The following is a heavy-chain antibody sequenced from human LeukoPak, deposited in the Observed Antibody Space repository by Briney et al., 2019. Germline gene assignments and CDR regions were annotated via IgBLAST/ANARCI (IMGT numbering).Heavy chain of an antibody. V-gene: IGHV3-23*01. CDR2: INNSGGST. J-gene: IGHJ4*02. CDR3: AKASGYCSSTTSCYLYFDY. Sequence: GGSLRFSCAASGFTFSSYAMSWVRQAPGKGLEGVSGINNSGGSTYYADSVKGRFTISRDNSKNTLYLQMNSLRDEDTAVYYCAKASGYCSSTTSCYLYFDYWGQGTLVTVSS. D-gene: IGHD2-2*01. CDR1: GFTFSSYA.